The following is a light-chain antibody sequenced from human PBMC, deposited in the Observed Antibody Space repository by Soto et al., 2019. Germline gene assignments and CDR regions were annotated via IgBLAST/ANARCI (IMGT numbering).Light chain of an antibody. V-gene: IGLV3-25*03. CDR1: ALPNQY. CDR2: KDS. Sequence: SYELTQPPSVSVSPGQPARITCSGDALPNQYAYWYQQKPGQAPVLVIYKDSERPSGIPERFSGSSSGTTVTLTISGVQAEDEADYYCQSADSSGTNWVFGGGTKLTVL. J-gene: IGLJ3*02. CDR3: QSADSSGTNWV.